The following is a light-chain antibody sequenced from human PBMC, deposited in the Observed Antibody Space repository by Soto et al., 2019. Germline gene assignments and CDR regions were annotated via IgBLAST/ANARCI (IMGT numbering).Light chain of an antibody. V-gene: IGKV1-39*01. CDR1: QTISTS. Sequence: DTQMIQSPSSLYASVGDRVTITCRASQTISTSLNWYQQKPGTAPKLLIYATSSLQSGGPSRFSGSGSGTDFTLAISSLQPEDFATYYCQQSYTAPYTFGQGTKLEIK. CDR2: ATS. J-gene: IGKJ2*01. CDR3: QQSYTAPYT.